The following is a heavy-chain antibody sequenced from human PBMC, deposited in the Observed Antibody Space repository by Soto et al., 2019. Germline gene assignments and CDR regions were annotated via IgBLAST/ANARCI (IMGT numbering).Heavy chain of an antibody. D-gene: IGHD3-22*01. CDR3: ARGTNYYYDSNWFDP. Sequence: TSETPSLTCTVAGGSSSSYYGSWIRQPPGKGLEWIGYIYYSGSTNYNPSLKSRVTISVDTSKNQFSLKLSSVTAADTAVYYCARGTNYYYDSNWFDPWGQGTLVTVSS. J-gene: IGHJ5*02. CDR1: GGSSSSYY. CDR2: IYYSGST. V-gene: IGHV4-59*01.